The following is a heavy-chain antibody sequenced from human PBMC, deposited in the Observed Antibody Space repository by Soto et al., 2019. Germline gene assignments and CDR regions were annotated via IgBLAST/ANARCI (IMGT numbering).Heavy chain of an antibody. D-gene: IGHD2-15*01. CDR1: GGSISSYY. Sequence: PSETLSLTCTVSGGSISSYYWSWIRQPPGKGLEWIGYIYYSGSTNYNPSLKSRVTISVDTSKNQFSLKLSSVTAADTAVYYCARDLTPFSRAYGLDYWGQGTLVTVSS. J-gene: IGHJ4*02. CDR3: ARDLTPFSRAYGLDY. V-gene: IGHV4-59*01. CDR2: IYYSGST.